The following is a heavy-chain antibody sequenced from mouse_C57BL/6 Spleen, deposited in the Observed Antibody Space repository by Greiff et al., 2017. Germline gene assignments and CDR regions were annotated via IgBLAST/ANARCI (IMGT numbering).Heavy chain of an antibody. CDR1: GYTFTSYW. CDR2: IDPSDSYT. J-gene: IGHJ4*01. Sequence: VQLQQPGAELVKPGASVKLSCKASGYTFTSYWMQWVKQRPGQGLEWIGEIDPSDSYTNYNQKFKGKATLTVDTSSSTAYMQRSSLTSEDSAVYDCARWPYSSYVYYAMDEWSQGTSVTVCS. D-gene: IGHD1-1*01. V-gene: IGHV1-50*01. CDR3: ARWPYSSYVYYAMDE.